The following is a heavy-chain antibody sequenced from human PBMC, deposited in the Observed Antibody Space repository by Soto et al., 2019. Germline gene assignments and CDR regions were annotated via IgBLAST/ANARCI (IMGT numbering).Heavy chain of an antibody. J-gene: IGHJ4*02. CDR1: GFPFREFG. CDR2: ISYDGSD. Sequence: QMQLVESGGGVVQPGRSLRLSCVASGFPFREFGMHWVRQAPGKGLEWVALISYDGSDYADSVKGRFTISRDDSRDTLFLQMDNLRPDDTGVYYCARRWNYYLDFGGQGTLVAVSS. V-gene: IGHV3-33*05. CDR3: ARRWNYYLDF. D-gene: IGHD1-1*01.